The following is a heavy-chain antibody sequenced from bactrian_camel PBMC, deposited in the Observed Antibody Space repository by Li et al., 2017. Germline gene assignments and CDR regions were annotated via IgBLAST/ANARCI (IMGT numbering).Heavy chain of an antibody. CDR3: AVPGSWSPECGY. Sequence: HVQLVESGGGSVQSGGSLRLSCVMSGYRYSGAACMGWFRQVPGKEREGVASISGSDGRTYYADSVKGRFTISQDNVNNTVYLQMNSLKPEDTAVYYCAVPGSWSPECGYSGQGTQVTVS. D-gene: IGHD6*01. CDR1: GYRYSGAA. CDR2: ISGSDGRT. V-gene: IGHV3S63*01. J-gene: IGHJ6*01.